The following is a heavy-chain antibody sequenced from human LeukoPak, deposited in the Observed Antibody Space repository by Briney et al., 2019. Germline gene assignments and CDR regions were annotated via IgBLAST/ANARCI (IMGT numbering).Heavy chain of an antibody. D-gene: IGHD6-19*01. CDR2: AYYSGTA. V-gene: IGHV4-39*07. J-gene: IGHJ4*02. CDR3: ARDPLRGSGWYPLDY. CDR1: GGSISSRNFY. Sequence: PSETLSLTCTVSGGSISSRNFYWGWIRQPPGKGLEWIGSAYYSGTASYNPSLKSRVTISLDTSRNQFSLRLSSVTAADTAEYYCARDPLRGSGWYPLDYWGQGILVTVSS.